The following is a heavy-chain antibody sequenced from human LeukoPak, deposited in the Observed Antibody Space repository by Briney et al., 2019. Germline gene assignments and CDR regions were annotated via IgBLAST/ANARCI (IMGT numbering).Heavy chain of an antibody. V-gene: IGHV1-18*01. CDR1: GYTFTSYG. D-gene: IGHD4-17*01. CDR2: ISAYNGNT. J-gene: IGHJ6*03. CDR3: ARQPEYGDDYGDAGSYYYYYMDV. Sequence: VASVKVSCKASGYTFTSYGISWVRQAPGQGREWMGWISAYNGNTNYAQKLQGRVTMTTDTSTSSAYMELRSLRSDDTAVYYCARQPEYGDDYGDAGSYYYYYMDVWGKGTTVTISS.